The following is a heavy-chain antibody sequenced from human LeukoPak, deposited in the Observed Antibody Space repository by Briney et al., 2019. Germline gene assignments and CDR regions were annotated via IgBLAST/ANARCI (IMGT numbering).Heavy chain of an antibody. CDR3: AKDRYSDGERVFDY. Sequence: GGSLRLSCAASGFTFSNYWLTWVRQAPGQGLEWVANIKQDGSEKHYVDSVKGRFTISRDNAKNSLYLQMNSLRAEDTAVYYCAKDRYSDGERVFDYWGQGTLVTVSS. D-gene: IGHD5-18*01. J-gene: IGHJ4*02. CDR1: GFTFSNYW. CDR2: IKQDGSEK. V-gene: IGHV3-7*03.